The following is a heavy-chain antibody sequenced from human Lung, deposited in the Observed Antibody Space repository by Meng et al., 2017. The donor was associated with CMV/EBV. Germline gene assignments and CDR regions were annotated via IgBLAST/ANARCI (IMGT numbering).Heavy chain of an antibody. Sequence: CAASGFTFSRYWLHWVRQAPGKGLVWVSRINSDESTTNYADSVKGRFTISRDNAKSTLYLQMNSLRAEDTAVYYCARDQGGSSRGVDYWGQGTLVTVSS. CDR3: ARDQGGSSRGVDY. J-gene: IGHJ4*02. D-gene: IGHD1-26*01. V-gene: IGHV3-74*01. CDR2: INSDESTT. CDR1: GFTFSRYW.